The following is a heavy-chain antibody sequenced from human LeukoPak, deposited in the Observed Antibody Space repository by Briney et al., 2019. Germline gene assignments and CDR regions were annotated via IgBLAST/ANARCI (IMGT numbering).Heavy chain of an antibody. Sequence: GGSLRLSCAASGFTFSSYAMHWVRQAPGKGLEWVAVISYDGSNKYYADSVKGRFTISRDNSKNTLYLQMNSLRAEDTAVYYCETYRASFDYWGQGTLVTVSS. CDR3: ETYRASFDY. J-gene: IGHJ4*02. V-gene: IGHV3-30-3*01. CDR1: GFTFSSYA. D-gene: IGHD3-10*01. CDR2: ISYDGSNK.